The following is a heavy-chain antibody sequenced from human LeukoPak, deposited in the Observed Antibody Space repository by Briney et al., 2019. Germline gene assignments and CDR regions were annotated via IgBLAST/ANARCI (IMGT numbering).Heavy chain of an antibody. CDR2: ISATGGTT. Sequence: GGSLRLSCAVSGFTFSSYAMTWVRQAPGKGLEWVSTISATGGTTYYADSVKGRFTISRDNSKNTLYLQMNSLRAEDTAVYYCARDHPRGFSYNYWGQGTLVTVSS. V-gene: IGHV3-23*01. J-gene: IGHJ4*02. D-gene: IGHD1-26*01. CDR1: GFTFSSYA. CDR3: ARDHPRGFSYNY.